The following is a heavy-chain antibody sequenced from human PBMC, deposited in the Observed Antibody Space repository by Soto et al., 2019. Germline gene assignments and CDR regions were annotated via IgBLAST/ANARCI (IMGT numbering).Heavy chain of an antibody. D-gene: IGHD6-13*01. V-gene: IGHV4-31*02. Sequence: SETLSLTCTVSGVTISSGAYYWSWIRQHPGKGLEWIGNIYYNGSTYYSPSLKSRVALSLDTSKNQFSVRLSSVTAADTAVYYCVRYRFSGSTWSKFGYWGQGTLVTVSS. CDR1: GVTISSGAYY. CDR3: VRYRFSGSTWSKFGY. J-gene: IGHJ4*02. CDR2: IYYNGST.